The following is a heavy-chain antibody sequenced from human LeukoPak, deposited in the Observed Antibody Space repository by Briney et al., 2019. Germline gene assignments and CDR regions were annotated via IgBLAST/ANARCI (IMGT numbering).Heavy chain of an antibody. J-gene: IGHJ6*02. CDR1: GFSFSSYW. CDR3: AREGQYYGVGPRYYYYGMDV. CDR2: IKEDGSEV. D-gene: IGHD3-10*01. V-gene: IGHV3-7*01. Sequence: GSLRLSCAASGFSFSSYWMSWVRQVPGKGLEWVANIKEDGSEVYYVESVKGRFTISRDNAKNSLFLQMNSLRAADTAVYSCAREGQYYGVGPRYYYYGMDVWGQGTTVIVSS.